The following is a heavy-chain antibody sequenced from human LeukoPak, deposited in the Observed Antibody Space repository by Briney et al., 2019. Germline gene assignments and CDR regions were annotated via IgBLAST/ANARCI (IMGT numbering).Heavy chain of an antibody. CDR2: ISYDGSNK. Sequence: GRSLRLSCAASGFTFSSYAMHWVRQAPGKGLEWVAVISYDGSNKYYADSVKGRFTISRDNSKNTLYLQMNSLRAEDTAVYYCAKDRTRIAAAGKDYWGQGTLVTVSS. CDR1: GFTFSSYA. J-gene: IGHJ4*02. D-gene: IGHD6-13*01. V-gene: IGHV3-30-3*01. CDR3: AKDRTRIAAAGKDY.